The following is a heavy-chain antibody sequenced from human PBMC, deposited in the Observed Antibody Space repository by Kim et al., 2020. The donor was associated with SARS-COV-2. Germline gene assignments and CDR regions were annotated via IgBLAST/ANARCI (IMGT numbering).Heavy chain of an antibody. CDR3: VSAWGY. CDR1: GFILRSSW. J-gene: IGHJ4*02. Sequence: GGSLRLSCAASGFILRSSWMSFFRQFPGKVLVWFARINSYGITIYAAAVKGRFNISRENAKTTLYLQMDSLRAEDTAVYYCVSAWGYWGRGTLVPVSS. CDR2: INSYGIT. V-gene: IGHV3-74*01. D-gene: IGHD3-16*01.